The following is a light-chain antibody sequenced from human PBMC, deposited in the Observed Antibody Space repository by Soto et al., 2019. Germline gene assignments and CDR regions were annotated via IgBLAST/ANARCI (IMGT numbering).Light chain of an antibody. V-gene: IGLV2-23*01. CDR1: SSDIGSYNL. CDR3: CSYAGSSSWV. CDR2: EGS. J-gene: IGLJ3*02. Sequence: QSALTQPASVSGSPGQSITISCTGTSSDIGSYNLVSWYQQHPGKAPKFMIYEGSKRPSGVSNRFSGSMSGNTASLTISGLQAEDEADYYCCSYAGSSSWVFGGGTKVTVL.